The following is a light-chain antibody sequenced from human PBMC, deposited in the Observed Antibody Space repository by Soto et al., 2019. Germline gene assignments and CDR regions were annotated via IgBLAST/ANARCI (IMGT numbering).Light chain of an antibody. Sequence: QSVLTQPPSASGTPGQRVTISCSGSSSNIGSNAVSWYQHFPGTAPKVLIYSDDQRPSGVPDRFSGSKSGPSASLAISGLQAEDEADYFCAAWGDSLNTWVFGGGTKVTVL. CDR2: SDD. V-gene: IGLV1-44*01. J-gene: IGLJ3*02. CDR3: AAWGDSLNTWV. CDR1: SSNIGSNA.